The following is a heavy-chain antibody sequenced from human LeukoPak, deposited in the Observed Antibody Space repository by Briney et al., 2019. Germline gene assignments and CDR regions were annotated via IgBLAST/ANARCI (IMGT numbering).Heavy chain of an antibody. CDR3: ATSIGSDIVVVPAAILSAFDI. CDR1: GFTFSSYS. D-gene: IGHD2-2*01. Sequence: GGSLRLSCAASGFTFSSYSMNWVRQAPGKGLEWVSYIEYSSSSIYYADSVKGRFTISRDNAKNSLYLQMNSLRAEDTAVYYCATSIGSDIVVVPAAILSAFDIWGQGTMVTVSS. CDR2: IEYSSSSI. J-gene: IGHJ3*02. V-gene: IGHV3-48*04.